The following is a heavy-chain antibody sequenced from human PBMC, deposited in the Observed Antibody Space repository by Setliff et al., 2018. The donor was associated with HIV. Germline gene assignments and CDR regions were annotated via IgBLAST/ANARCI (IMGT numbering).Heavy chain of an antibody. CDR3: ARHRDPPGSSWIFYYYYMDL. CDR2: VYYTGST. Sequence: SETLSLTCTLSGGSVSSSGYYWGWLRQPPGQGPEWIGSVYYTGSTYYSLSLNSRVTISVDTSKNQFSLKLSSVTAADTGVYFCARHRDPPGSSWIFYYYYMDLWGAGTTVTVSS. D-gene: IGHD6-13*01. J-gene: IGHJ6*03. CDR1: GGSVSSSGYY. V-gene: IGHV4-39*01.